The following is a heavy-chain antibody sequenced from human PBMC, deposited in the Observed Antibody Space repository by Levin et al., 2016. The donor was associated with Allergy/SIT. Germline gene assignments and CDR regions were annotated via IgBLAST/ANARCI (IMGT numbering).Heavy chain of an antibody. CDR1: GGSISSGSYY. J-gene: IGHJ6*02. V-gene: IGHV4-61*02. Sequence: SETLSLTCTVSGGSISSGSYYWSWIRQPAGKGLEWIGRIYTSGSTNYNPSLKSRVTISVDTSKNQFSLKLSSVTAADTAVYYCAREGSSSSRLAYHYGMDVWGQGTTVTVSS. D-gene: IGHD6-6*01. CDR3: AREGSSSSRLAYHYGMDV. CDR2: IYTSGST.